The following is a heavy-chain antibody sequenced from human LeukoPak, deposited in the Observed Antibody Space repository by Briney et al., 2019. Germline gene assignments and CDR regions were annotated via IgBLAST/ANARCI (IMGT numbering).Heavy chain of an antibody. J-gene: IGHJ4*02. CDR1: GGSFSGYY. V-gene: IGHV4-59*10. CDR2: IYTSGST. D-gene: IGHD1-1*01. CDR3: ARGDTGTNFDY. Sequence: SETLSLTCAVYGGSFSGYYWSWIRQPAGKGLEWIGRIYTSGSTNHNPSLKSRVTISVDTSKNQFSLKLSSVTAADTAVYYCARGDTGTNFDYWGQGTLVTVSS.